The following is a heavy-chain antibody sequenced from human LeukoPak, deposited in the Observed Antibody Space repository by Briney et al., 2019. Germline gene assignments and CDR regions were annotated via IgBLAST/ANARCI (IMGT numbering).Heavy chain of an antibody. Sequence: PSETLSLTCSVSGGSISSSKYYWDWLRQPPGKALEWIGTIFNSGSTHYNPSLKSRVTISVDTSKNPFSLNLISVTAADTAVYDCATPSYSSSWGTIDVWGQGTMVTVSS. J-gene: IGHJ3*01. CDR1: GGSISSSKYY. V-gene: IGHV4-39*01. CDR3: ATPSYSSSWGTIDV. D-gene: IGHD6-13*01. CDR2: IFNSGST.